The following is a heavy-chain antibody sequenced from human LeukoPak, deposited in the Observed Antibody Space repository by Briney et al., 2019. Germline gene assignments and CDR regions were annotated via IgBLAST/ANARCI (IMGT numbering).Heavy chain of an antibody. J-gene: IGHJ3*02. Sequence: ASVKVSCKASGYTITSYGISWVRQAPGQGLEWMGWISAYNGNTNYAQKLQGRVTITRDTSASTAYMELSSLRSEDTAVYYCARGMTYDAFDIWGQGTMVTVSS. V-gene: IGHV1-18*01. CDR3: ARGMTYDAFDI. CDR2: ISAYNGNT. D-gene: IGHD2-21*02. CDR1: GYTITSYG.